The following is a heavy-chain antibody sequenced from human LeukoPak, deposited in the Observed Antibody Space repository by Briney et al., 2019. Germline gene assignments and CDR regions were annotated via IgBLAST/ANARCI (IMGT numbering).Heavy chain of an antibody. CDR3: VKEKERCSSSWYLCYFDY. D-gene: IGHD6-13*01. J-gene: IGHJ4*02. V-gene: IGHV3-64D*06. Sequence: GGSLRLSCSASGFTFSSYAMHWVRQAPGKGLEYVSAISSNGGSTYYADSVKGRFTISRDNSKNTLYLQMSSLRAEDTAVYYCVKEKERCSSSWYLCYFDYWGQGTLVTVSS. CDR1: GFTFSSYA. CDR2: ISSNGGST.